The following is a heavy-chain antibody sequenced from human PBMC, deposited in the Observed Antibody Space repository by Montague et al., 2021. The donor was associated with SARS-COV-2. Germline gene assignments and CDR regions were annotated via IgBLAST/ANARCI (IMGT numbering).Heavy chain of an antibody. J-gene: IGHJ5*02. CDR3: ASAHASYYNILTGYYDVFHLKSCFDP. CDR1: GGSLSGYY. CDR2: ISHSGST. V-gene: IGHV4-34*01. D-gene: IGHD3-9*01. Sequence: SETLSLTCAVYGGSLSGYYWSWIRQPPGEGLEWIAEISHSGSTSYNPSLKSRVTISVDTSKNQYSLKLSSVTAADTDVYYCASAHASYYNILTGYYDVFHLKSCFDPWGQGTLVTVSS.